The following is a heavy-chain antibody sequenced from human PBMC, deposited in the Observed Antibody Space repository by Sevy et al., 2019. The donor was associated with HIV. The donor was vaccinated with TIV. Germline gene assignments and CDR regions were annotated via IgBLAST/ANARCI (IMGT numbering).Heavy chain of an antibody. CDR1: GFTFSSYA. D-gene: IGHD3-22*01. CDR3: AKDPSLVVIIQGYFDY. J-gene: IGHJ4*02. CDR2: ISGSGGST. Sequence: GGSLRLSCAASGFTFSSYAMSWVRQAPGKGLEWVSAISGSGGSTYYADSVKGRFTISRDNSKNPLYLQMNSLRAEDTAVYYCAKDPSLVVIIQGYFDYWGQGTLVTVSS. V-gene: IGHV3-23*01.